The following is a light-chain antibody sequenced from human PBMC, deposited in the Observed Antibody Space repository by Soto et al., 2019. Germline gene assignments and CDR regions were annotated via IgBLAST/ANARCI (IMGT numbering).Light chain of an antibody. CDR2: GAS. CDR3: QQYNNWPLT. J-gene: IGKJ1*01. CDR1: QSVSSD. V-gene: IGKV3-15*01. Sequence: EIVMTQSPATLSVSPGERTTLSCRASQSVSSDLAWYHQKPGQAPRLLIYGASTRATGIPARFSGSGSGTEFTLPISSLQSEDFAVYYCQQYNNWPLTFGQGTKVDIK.